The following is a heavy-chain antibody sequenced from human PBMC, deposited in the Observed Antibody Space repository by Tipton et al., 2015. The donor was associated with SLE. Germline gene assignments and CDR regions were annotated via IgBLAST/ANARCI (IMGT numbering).Heavy chain of an antibody. J-gene: IGHJ3*02. CDR3: AREWGDAFDI. Sequence: TLSLTCAVYGGSFSGYYWSWIRQPPGKGLEWIGEINHSGSTYYNPSLKSRVTISVDTSKNQFSLKLSSMTAADTAVYYCAREWGDAFDIWGQGTMVTVSS. CDR1: GGSFSGYY. D-gene: IGHD2-8*01. V-gene: IGHV4-34*01. CDR2: INHSGST.